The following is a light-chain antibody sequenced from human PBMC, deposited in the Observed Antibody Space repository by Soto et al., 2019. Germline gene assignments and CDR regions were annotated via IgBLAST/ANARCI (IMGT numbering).Light chain of an antibody. CDR1: QSVSTRS. J-gene: IGKJ4*01. CDR3: HQYNIWPPLL. V-gene: IGKV3-15*01. CDR2: GAS. Sequence: EIVLTQSPGTLSLSPGERATLSCRASQSVSTRSLAWYQQKPGQAPRLLIYGASTRATGIPARFSGSGSGTGYTLTISGLQSEDFAVYYCHQYNIWPPLLFGGGTKVDIK.